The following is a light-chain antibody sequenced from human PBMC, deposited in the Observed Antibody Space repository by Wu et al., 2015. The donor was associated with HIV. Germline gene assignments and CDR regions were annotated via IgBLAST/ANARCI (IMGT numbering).Light chain of an antibody. Sequence: DIQMTQSPSTLSAFVGDRVTITCRASQSINSWLAWYQQKSGKAPKLLICRASTLESGVPSRFSGSESGTEFTLTITSLQPDDSATYYCQQYDKYPWTFGPGTKVQI. CDR3: QQYDKYPWT. CDR1: QSINSW. V-gene: IGKV1-5*03. J-gene: IGKJ1*01. CDR2: RAS.